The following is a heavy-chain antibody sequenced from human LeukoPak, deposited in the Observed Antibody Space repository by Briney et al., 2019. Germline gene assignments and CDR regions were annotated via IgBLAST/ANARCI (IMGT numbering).Heavy chain of an antibody. D-gene: IGHD6-13*01. J-gene: IGHJ4*02. V-gene: IGHV4-59*08. CDR2: IYYSGST. CDR3: ARKGVYSSLDY. Sequence: KPSETLSLTCTVSGGSISSYYWSWIRQPPGKGLEWIGYIYYSGSTNYNPSLKSRATISVDTSKNQFSLKLSSVTAADTAVYYCARKGVYSSLDYWGQGTLVTVSS. CDR1: GGSISSYY.